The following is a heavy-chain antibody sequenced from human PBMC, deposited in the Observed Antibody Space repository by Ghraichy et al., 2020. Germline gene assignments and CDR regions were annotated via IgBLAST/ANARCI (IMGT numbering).Heavy chain of an antibody. CDR2: IIPIFGTA. CDR3: AREGGNSDRYYYGMDV. D-gene: IGHD4-23*01. CDR1: GGTFSSYA. Sequence: SVKVSCKASGGTFSSYAISWVRQAPGQGLEWMGGIIPIFGTANYAQKFQGRVTITADESTSTAYMELSSLRSEDTAVYYCAREGGNSDRYYYGMDVWGQGTTVTVSS. V-gene: IGHV1-69*13. J-gene: IGHJ6*02.